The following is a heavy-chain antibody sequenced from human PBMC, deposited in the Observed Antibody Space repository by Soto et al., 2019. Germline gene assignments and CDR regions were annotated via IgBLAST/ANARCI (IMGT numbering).Heavy chain of an antibody. CDR1: GGTLRRYT. D-gene: IGHD3-22*01. Sequence: QVQLVQSGAEVKKPGSSVKVSCKSSGGTLRRYTITWVRQAPGQGIEWMGGITPMFGTPNYEPKFRGRVTINADESTSTGYMELSSLRSEDKAMYFCARDRTLYDSRAYYYVYWGQGTLVTVSS. J-gene: IGHJ4*02. CDR2: ITPMFGTP. CDR3: ARDRTLYDSRAYYYVY. V-gene: IGHV1-69*01.